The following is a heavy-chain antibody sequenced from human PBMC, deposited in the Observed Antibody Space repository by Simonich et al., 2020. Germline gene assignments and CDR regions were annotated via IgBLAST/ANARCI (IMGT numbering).Heavy chain of an antibody. CDR2: INPNSGGT. CDR1: GYTFTGYY. J-gene: IGHJ1*01. D-gene: IGHD6-13*01. Sequence: QVQLVQSGAEVKKPGASVKVSCKASGYTFTGYYMHWGRQAPGQGLEGMGWINPNSGGTNYAQKFQGRVTRTRDTSISTAYMELSRLRSDDTAVYYCARSHIAAAGTGYFQHWGQGTLVTVSS. V-gene: IGHV1-2*02. CDR3: ARSHIAAAGTGYFQH.